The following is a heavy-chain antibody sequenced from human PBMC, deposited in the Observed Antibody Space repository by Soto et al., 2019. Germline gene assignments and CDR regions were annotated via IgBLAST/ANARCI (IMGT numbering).Heavy chain of an antibody. V-gene: IGHV4-31*03. CDR2: IYYSGST. J-gene: IGHJ5*02. CDR3: ARQGSGSYYKASLWFDP. CDR1: GGSISSGGYY. D-gene: IGHD3-10*01. Sequence: SETLSLTCTVSGGSISSGGYYWSWIRQHPGKGLEWIGYIYYSGSTYYNPSLKSRVTISVDTSKNQFSLKLSSVTAADTAVYYCARQGSGSYYKASLWFDPWGQGTLVT.